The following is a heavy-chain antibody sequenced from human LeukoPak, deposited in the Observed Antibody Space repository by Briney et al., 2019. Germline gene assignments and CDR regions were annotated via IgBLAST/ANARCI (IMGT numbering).Heavy chain of an antibody. CDR1: GGSISSSYY. V-gene: IGHV4-39*01. CDR3: ARCGGSYYGAYYYYYYMDV. J-gene: IGHJ6*03. Sequence: SETLSLTCTVSGGSISSSYYWGWIRQPPGKGLEWIGSIYYSGSTYYNPSLKSRVTISVDTSKNQFSLKLSSVTAADTAVYYCARCGGSYYGAYYYYYYMDVWGKGTTVTVSS. D-gene: IGHD1-26*01. CDR2: IYYSGST.